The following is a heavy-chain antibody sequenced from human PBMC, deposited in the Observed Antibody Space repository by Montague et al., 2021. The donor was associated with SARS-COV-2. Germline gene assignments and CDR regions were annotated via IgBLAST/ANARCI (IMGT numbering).Heavy chain of an antibody. D-gene: IGHD3-22*01. CDR2: IHHSGST. CDR1: GGSFSGYY. J-gene: IGHJ4*02. V-gene: IGHV4-34*01. CDR3: ARATLGITMRVVVMTAIDYYFDY. Sequence: SETLSLTCAVYGGSFSGYYWSWIRQPPGKGLEWIGEIHHSGSTNYNPSLKSRVTISVDTSKNQFSLKLSSVTAADTAVYYCARATLGITMRVVVMTAIDYYFDYWGQGTLVTVSS.